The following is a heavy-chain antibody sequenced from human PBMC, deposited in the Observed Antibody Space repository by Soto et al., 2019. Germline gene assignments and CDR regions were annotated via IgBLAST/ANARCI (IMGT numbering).Heavy chain of an antibody. CDR1: GFIFSSYA. CDR3: AKDLPVLSIVYYFDH. Sequence: EVELLESGGGSVQPGGSLRLSCAASGFIFSSYAMSWVRQAPGKGLEWVAAINDNGGSTYYADSVKGRFTISRDNSENTLHLQMDSLRAEDTAVYYFAKDLPVLSIVYYFDHWGQGKLVTVSS. V-gene: IGHV3-23*01. D-gene: IGHD2-15*01. CDR2: INDNGGST. J-gene: IGHJ4*02.